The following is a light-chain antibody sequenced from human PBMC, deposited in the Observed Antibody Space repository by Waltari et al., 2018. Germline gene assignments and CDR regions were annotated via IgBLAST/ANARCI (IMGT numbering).Light chain of an antibody. V-gene: IGKV1-5*03. CDR3: QHYNSFSRT. J-gene: IGKJ1*01. CDR2: KAS. CDR1: QSITNW. Sequence: DFQMTQSPSTLSAFVGDRVTITCRANQSITNWLAWYQQRPGKAPKLLVYKASNLKSNVPSRFSGSGSGTEFTLTITSLQPDDVATYYCQHYNSFSRTFGQGTKVQIK.